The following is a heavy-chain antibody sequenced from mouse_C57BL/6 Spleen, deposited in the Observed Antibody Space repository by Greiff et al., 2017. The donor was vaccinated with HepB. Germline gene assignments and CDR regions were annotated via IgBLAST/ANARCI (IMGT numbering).Heavy chain of an antibody. V-gene: IGHV14-1*01. D-gene: IGHD2-1*01. CDR1: GFNIKDYY. CDR3: TLIYSGNSRYFDV. CDR2: IDPEDGDT. J-gene: IGHJ1*03. Sequence: EVQLQQSGAELVRPGASVKLSCTASGFNIKDYYMHWVKQRPEQGLEWIGRIDPEDGDTEYAPKFQGKATMTADTSSNTAYLQLSSLTSEDTAVYYCTLIYSGNSRYFDVWGTGTTVTVSS.